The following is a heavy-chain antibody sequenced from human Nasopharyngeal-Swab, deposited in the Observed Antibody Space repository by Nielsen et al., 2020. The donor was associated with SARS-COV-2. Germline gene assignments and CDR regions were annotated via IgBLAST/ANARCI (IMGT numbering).Heavy chain of an antibody. J-gene: IGHJ4*02. CDR2: ISSTNNFI. CDR1: EFTFSDYV. V-gene: IGHV3-21*01. D-gene: IGHD3-22*01. CDR3: ARGFRRGSYYDNIGADS. Sequence: GGSLRLSCSVSEFTFSDYVMNWVRQAPGKGLEWVSSISSTNNFIFYADSVKGRFTISRDNTKNSLYLQMNTLRVADTAVYYCARGFRRGSYYDNIGADSWGQGTPVTVSS.